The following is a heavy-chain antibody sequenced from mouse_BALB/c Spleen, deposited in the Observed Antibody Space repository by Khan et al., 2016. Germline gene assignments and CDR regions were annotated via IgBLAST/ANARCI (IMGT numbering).Heavy chain of an antibody. J-gene: IGHJ3*01. Sequence: QVQLKESGPGLVAPSQSLSITCTVSGFSLTSSGVHWVRQPPGKGLDWLGVICAGGSTDYNSALMSRLSITKDNSQNQVFLKMNSLQTDDTALYYCARDDQDYDAWFASWGQGTLVTVSA. V-gene: IGHV2-9*02. CDR2: ICAGGST. D-gene: IGHD2-4*01. CDR3: ARDDQDYDAWFAS. CDR1: GFSLTSSG.